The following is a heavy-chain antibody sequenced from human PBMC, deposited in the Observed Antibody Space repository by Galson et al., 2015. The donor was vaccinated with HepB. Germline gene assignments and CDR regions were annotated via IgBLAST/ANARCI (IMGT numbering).Heavy chain of an antibody. J-gene: IGHJ4*02. D-gene: IGHD2-15*01. CDR3: ARSSLGYCSGGSCYWDY. V-gene: IGHV2-70*04. CDR1: GFSLSTSGMR. Sequence: PALVKPTQTLILTCTFSGFSLSTSGMRVSWIRQPPGKALEWLARIDWDDDKFYSTSLKTRLTISKDTSKNQVVLTMTNMDPVDTATYYCARSSLGYCSGGSCYWDYWGQGTLVTVSS. CDR2: IDWDDDK.